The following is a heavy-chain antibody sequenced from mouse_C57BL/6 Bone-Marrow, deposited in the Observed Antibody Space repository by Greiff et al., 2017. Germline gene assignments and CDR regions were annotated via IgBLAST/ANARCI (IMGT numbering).Heavy chain of an antibody. D-gene: IGHD2-4*01. J-gene: IGHJ3*01. CDR1: GFTFSSYA. V-gene: IGHV5-4*01. CDR2: ISDGGSYT. Sequence: EVMLVESGGGLVKPGGSLKLSCAASGFTFSSYAMSWVRQTPEKRLAWVATISDGGSYTYYPDNVKGRFTISRDNAKNNLYLQMSHLKSADTAMYDSARDGGLRRSFAYWGQGTLVTVSA. CDR3: ARDGGLRRSFAY.